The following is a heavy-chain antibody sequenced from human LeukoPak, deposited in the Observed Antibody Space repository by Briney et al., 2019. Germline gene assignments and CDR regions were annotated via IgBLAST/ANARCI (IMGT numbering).Heavy chain of an antibody. V-gene: IGHV3-30-3*01. Sequence: PGRSLRLSCAASGFTFSSYAMHWVRQAPGKGLEWVAVISYDGSNKYYADSVKGRFTISRDNSKNTLYLQMNSLRAEDTAVYYCARAYCSSTSCYRDDAFDIWGQGTMVTVSS. CDR3: ARAYCSSTSCYRDDAFDI. J-gene: IGHJ3*02. CDR2: ISYDGSNK. CDR1: GFTFSSYA. D-gene: IGHD2-2*01.